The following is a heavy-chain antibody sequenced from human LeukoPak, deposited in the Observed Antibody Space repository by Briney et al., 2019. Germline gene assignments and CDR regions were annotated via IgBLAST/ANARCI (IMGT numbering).Heavy chain of an antibody. J-gene: IGHJ4*02. CDR3: ARGLRISHTRSFDY. D-gene: IGHD2-2*01. CDR2: IIPIFGTA. V-gene: IGHV1-69*06. Sequence: SVKVSCKASGGTFSSYAISWVRQAPGQGLEWMGGIIPIFGTANYAQKFQGRVTITADKSTSTAYMELSSLRSEDTAVYYCARGLRISHTRSFDYWGQGTLVTVSS. CDR1: GGTFSSYA.